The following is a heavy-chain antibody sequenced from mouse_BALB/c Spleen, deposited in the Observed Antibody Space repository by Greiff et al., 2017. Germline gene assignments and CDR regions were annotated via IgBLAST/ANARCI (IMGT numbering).Heavy chain of an antibody. CDR3: AHQGDVFAY. J-gene: IGHJ3*01. CDR1: GYAFSSSW. V-gene: IGHV1-82*01. Sequence: VQLQQSGPELVKPGASVKISCKASGYAFSSSWMNWVKQRPGQGLEWIGRIYPGDGDTNYNGKFKGKATLTADKSSSTAYMQLSSLTSVDSAVYFCAHQGDVFAYWGQGTLVTVSA. CDR2: IYPGDGDT.